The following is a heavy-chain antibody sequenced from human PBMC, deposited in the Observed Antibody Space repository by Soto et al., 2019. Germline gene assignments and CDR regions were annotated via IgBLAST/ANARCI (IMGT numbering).Heavy chain of an antibody. CDR2: IYFDGITT. D-gene: IGHD1-26*01. CDR3: ARGGAMGVDY. J-gene: IGHJ4*02. V-gene: IGHV3-74*01. CDR1: GFTFNAHW. Sequence: GGSLRLSCTASGFTFNAHWMHWVRQAPGKGLVWVSRIYFDGITTNYADSVKGRLTVSRDNAKNTVYLHVNTLRDEDTAVYYCARGGAMGVDYWGQGTLVTVSS.